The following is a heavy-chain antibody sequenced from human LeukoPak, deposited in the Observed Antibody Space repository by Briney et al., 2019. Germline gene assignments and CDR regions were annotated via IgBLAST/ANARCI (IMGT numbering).Heavy chain of an antibody. CDR3: ARDGIAVAGRPVHFDY. CDR1: GFTFSSYG. Sequence: GGSLRLSCAASGFTFSSYGMHWVRQAPGKGLEWVAFIRSDGSIKYYTESVKGRFTISRDNSKNTLYLQMNSLRAEDTAVYYCARDGIAVAGRPVHFDYWGQGTLVTVSS. CDR2: IRSDGSIK. V-gene: IGHV3-30*02. D-gene: IGHD6-19*01. J-gene: IGHJ4*02.